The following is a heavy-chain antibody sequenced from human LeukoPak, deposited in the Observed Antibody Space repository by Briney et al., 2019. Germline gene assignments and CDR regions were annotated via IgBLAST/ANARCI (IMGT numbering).Heavy chain of an antibody. D-gene: IGHD5-12*01. CDR3: AVDGGYGNYFDY. Sequence: SETLSLTCTVSGGSISSHYWSWIRKPPRKGLEWIGYIYYSGSTNYNPSLKSRVTISVDTSKNQFSLKLSSVTAADTAVYYCAVDGGYGNYFDYWGQGTLVTVSS. V-gene: IGHV4-59*11. J-gene: IGHJ4*02. CDR2: IYYSGST. CDR1: GGSISSHY.